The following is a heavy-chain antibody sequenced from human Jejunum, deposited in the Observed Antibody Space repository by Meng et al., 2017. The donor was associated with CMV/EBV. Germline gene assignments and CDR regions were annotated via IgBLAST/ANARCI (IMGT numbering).Heavy chain of an antibody. CDR3: GDPPADY. Sequence: LPLLCVVSGGSLVGTNWWNWLRQPPGGGLEWIGEIFHSGATNYNPSLKSRVTISIDNSKDQFSLKLTSVTAADTAVYFCGDPPADYWGQGVLVTVSS. CDR1: GGSLVGTNW. J-gene: IGHJ4*02. CDR2: IFHSGAT. V-gene: IGHV4-4*01.